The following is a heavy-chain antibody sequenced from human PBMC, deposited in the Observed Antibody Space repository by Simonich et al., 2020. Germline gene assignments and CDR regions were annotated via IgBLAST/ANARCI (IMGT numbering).Heavy chain of an antibody. CDR1: GGAISSVSYY. D-gene: IGHD6-13*01. CDR2: IYVSWGT. J-gene: IGHJ3*02. V-gene: IGHV4-39*01. Sequence: QLQLQESGPGLVKPSETLSLTCTVSGGAISSVSYYWGWIRQPPGKGLEWIGSIYVSWGTVDNPSLTSRRSIAVDTSKNQSSLKLSPVTADDTAVYYCGRHAGFAFDIWGQGTMVTVSS. CDR3: GRHAGFAFDI.